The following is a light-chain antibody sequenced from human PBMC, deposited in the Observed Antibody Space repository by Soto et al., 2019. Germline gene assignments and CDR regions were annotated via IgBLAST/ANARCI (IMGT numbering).Light chain of an antibody. Sequence: QAVVTQPPSVSAAPGQTVTISCSGSSSNIGNNYVSWFQQLPGTAPKLLIYENDKRPSGIPDRFSGSKSGTSATLGITGLQTGDEADYYCGTWDNSLSTGPAVFGGGTQLTVL. CDR2: END. CDR1: SSNIGNNY. J-gene: IGLJ7*01. CDR3: GTWDNSLSTGPAV. V-gene: IGLV1-51*02.